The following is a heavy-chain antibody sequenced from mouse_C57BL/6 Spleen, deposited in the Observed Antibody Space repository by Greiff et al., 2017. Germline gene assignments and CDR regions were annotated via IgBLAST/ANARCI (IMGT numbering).Heavy chain of an antibody. CDR2: IDPSDSET. CDR3: ATMIYFDY. CDR1: GYTFTSYW. D-gene: IGHD2-3*01. Sequence: QVQLKPPGAELVRPGSSVKLSCKASGYTFTSYWMHWVKQRPIQGLEWIGNIDPSDSETHYNQKFKDKATLTVDKSSSTAYMQLSSLTSEDSAVYYCATMIYFDYWGQGTTLTVSS. V-gene: IGHV1-52*01. J-gene: IGHJ2*01.